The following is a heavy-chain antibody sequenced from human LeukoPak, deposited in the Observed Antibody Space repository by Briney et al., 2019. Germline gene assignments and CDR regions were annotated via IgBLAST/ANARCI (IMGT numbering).Heavy chain of an antibody. CDR1: GFTFSSYG. J-gene: IGHJ6*02. Sequence: GGSLRLSCAASGFTFSSYGMHWVRQAPGKGLEWVTVVSYDGSNKYYADSVKGRFTISRDNSKNTLYLQMNSPRAEDTAVYYCAKDRRRGYNYGRNYFYYGMDVWGQGTTVTVSS. CDR2: VSYDGSNK. CDR3: AKDRRRGYNYGRNYFYYGMDV. D-gene: IGHD5-18*01. V-gene: IGHV3-30*18.